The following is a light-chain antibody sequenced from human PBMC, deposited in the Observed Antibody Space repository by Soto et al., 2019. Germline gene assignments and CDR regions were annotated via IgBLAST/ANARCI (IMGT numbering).Light chain of an antibody. Sequence: QSALTQPRSVSGSPGQSVTISCTGTSSDVGDYNYVSWYQQHPGKAPKVMIYDVSERPSGVPDRFSGSKSGNTASLTISGLQDEDEADYYCCSYAGSYTLYVFGTGTKLTVL. V-gene: IGLV2-11*01. CDR3: CSYAGSYTLYV. J-gene: IGLJ1*01. CDR2: DVS. CDR1: SSDVGDYNY.